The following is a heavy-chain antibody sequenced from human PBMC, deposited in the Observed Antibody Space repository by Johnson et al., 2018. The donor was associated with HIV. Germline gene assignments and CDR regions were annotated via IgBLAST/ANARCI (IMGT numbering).Heavy chain of an antibody. V-gene: IGHV3-30-3*01. J-gene: IGHJ3*02. CDR3: ARAIDQGYSSGWSSDVYDI. D-gene: IGHD6-19*01. Sequence: QVYLVESGGGVVQPGRSLRLSCAASGFTFSSYAMHWVRQAPGKGLEWVAVISYDGSNKYYADSVKGRFTISRDNSKNTLYLQMNSLRVEDTAVYYCARAIDQGYSSGWSSDVYDIWGQGTMVTVSA. CDR1: GFTFSSYA. CDR2: ISYDGSNK.